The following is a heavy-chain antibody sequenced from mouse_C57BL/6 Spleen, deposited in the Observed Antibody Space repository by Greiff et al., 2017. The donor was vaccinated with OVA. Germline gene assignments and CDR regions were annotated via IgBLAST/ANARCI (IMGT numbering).Heavy chain of an antibody. CDR3: TREGLRGDYYAMDY. J-gene: IGHJ4*01. Sequence: VQLVESGAELVSPGASVTLSCKASGYTFTDYEMHWVKQTPVHGLEWIGAIDPETGGTAYNQKFKGKAILTADKSSSTAYMELRSLTSEDSAVYYCTREGLRGDYYAMDYWGQGTSVTVSS. CDR1: GYTFTDYE. D-gene: IGHD2-4*01. V-gene: IGHV1-15*01. CDR2: IDPETGGT.